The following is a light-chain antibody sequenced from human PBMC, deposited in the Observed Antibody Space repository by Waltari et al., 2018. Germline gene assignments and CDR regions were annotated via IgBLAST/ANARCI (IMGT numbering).Light chain of an antibody. V-gene: IGKV1-39*01. J-gene: IGKJ2*01. CDR3: QQSYSTPYT. CDR1: QSISSY. CDR2: AAS. Sequence: EIQMTQSPSSLSASVGDKVTITCREIQSISSYLNWYQQKPGKAPKLLIYAASSLQTGVPSRFSGSGSGTDFTLTISSLQPEDFATYYCQQSYSTPYTFGQGTKLEIK.